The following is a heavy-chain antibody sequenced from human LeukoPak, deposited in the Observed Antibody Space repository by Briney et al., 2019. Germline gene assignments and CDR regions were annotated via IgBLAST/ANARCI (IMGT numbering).Heavy chain of an antibody. V-gene: IGHV3-66*01. CDR1: GFTVSSNY. Sequence: LAGGSLRLSCAASGFTVSSNYISWVRQAPGKGLEWVSVMYRGAATFYADSVKDRFTISRDNSKNTLYLQMTSLRADDTAVYYCARDHISGSYLRGWYFDVWGCGTLVTVSS. D-gene: IGHD1-26*01. CDR3: ARDHISGSYLRGWYFDV. CDR2: MYRGAAT. J-gene: IGHJ2*01.